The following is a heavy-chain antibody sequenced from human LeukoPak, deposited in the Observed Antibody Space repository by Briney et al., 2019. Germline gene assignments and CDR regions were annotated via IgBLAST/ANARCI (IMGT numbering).Heavy chain of an antibody. CDR3: ARAHYYDSSGYYFDY. V-gene: IGHV4-31*11. J-gene: IGHJ4*02. Sequence: SETLSLTCAVSGGSISSGGYYWSWIRQHPGKGLEWIGYIYYSGSTYYNPSLKSRVTISVDTSKNQFSLKLSSVTAADTAVYYCARAHYYDSSGYYFDYWGQGTLVTVSS. D-gene: IGHD3-22*01. CDR2: IYYSGST. CDR1: GGSISSGGYY.